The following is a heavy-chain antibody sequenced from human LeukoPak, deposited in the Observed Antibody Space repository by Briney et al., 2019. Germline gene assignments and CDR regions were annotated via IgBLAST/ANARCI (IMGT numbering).Heavy chain of an antibody. V-gene: IGHV3-21*04. CDR3: AKDQRWESPHYLDS. CDR1: GFTFSGYS. D-gene: IGHD1-26*01. Sequence: GGSLRLSCTASGFTFSGYSMNWIRQAPGKGLEWVSSFGTRSTSVYHAGSVKGRFAISRDNAKNTLYVQMNSLRDEDTAVYYCAKDQRWESPHYLDSWGQGTLVTVSS. J-gene: IGHJ4*02. CDR2: FGTRSTSV.